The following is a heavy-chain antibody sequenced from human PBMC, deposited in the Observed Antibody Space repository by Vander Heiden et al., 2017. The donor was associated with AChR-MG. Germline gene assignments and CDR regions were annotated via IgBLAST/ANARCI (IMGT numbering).Heavy chain of an antibody. CDR3: ARERGIAAAGNAFDI. J-gene: IGHJ3*02. V-gene: IGHV3-21*01. D-gene: IGHD6-13*01. Sequence: EVQLVESGGGLVKPGGSLRLSCAASGFTFRGYSMNWVRQAPGKGLEWVSSISSSSSYIYYADSVKGRFTISRDNAKNSLYLQMNSLRAEDTAVYYCARERGIAAAGNAFDIWGQGTMVTVSS. CDR2: ISSSSSYI. CDR1: GFTFRGYS.